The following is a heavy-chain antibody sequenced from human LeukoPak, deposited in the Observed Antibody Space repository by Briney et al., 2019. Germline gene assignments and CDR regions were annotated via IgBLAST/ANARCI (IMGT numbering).Heavy chain of an antibody. CDR1: GFTLSSYW. CDR2: IKYDGSEK. V-gene: IGHV3-7*01. D-gene: IGHD6-13*01. CDR3: ARDIAPAGLFFDY. J-gene: IGHJ4*02. Sequence: GGSLRLSCAASGFTLSSYWMSWVRQAPGKGLEWVANIKYDGSEKDYVDSVKGRFTFSRDNAKNSLYLQMNSLRAEDTAVYYCARDIAPAGLFFDYWGQGTLVTVSS.